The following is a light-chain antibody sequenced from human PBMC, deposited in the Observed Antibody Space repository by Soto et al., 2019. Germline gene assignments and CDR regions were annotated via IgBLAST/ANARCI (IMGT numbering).Light chain of an antibody. CDR2: AAS. CDR1: QSVSSY. Sequence: EIVLTQSPATLSLSPGERATLSCRASQSVSSYLAWYQQKPGQAPRLLIYAASNRATGIPARFSGSGSGTGFPLTHRRLPPEDVATYYCQKYNSAPPLFTFGPGTKVDIK. V-gene: IGKV3-11*01. J-gene: IGKJ3*01. CDR3: QKYNSAPPLFT.